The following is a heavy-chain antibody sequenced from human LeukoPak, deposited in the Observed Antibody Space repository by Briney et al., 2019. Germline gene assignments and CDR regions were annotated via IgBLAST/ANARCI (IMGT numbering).Heavy chain of an antibody. J-gene: IGHJ4*02. CDR3: ARGGVVPAAASDY. V-gene: IGHV4-34*01. D-gene: IGHD2-2*01. CDR1: GGSFSGYC. CDR2: INHSGST. Sequence: AETQTLSCAVYGGSFSGYCWSWIRQPPGKGLEWIGEINHSGSTNYNSSHRSRVTISVDTSKNQFSLKLSSVTAADTAVYYCARGGVVPAAASDYWGQGTLVTVSS.